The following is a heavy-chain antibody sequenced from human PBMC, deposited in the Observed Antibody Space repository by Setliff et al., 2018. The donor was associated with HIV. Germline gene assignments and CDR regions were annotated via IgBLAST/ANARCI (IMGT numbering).Heavy chain of an antibody. CDR1: GASISNSNSY. Sequence: ETLSLTCTVYGASISNSNSYWGWIRQPPGKRLEWLGSIYSSGSPSYNPSLSSRLTISVDTSKNHVSLKLSSVTAADTAVYCARPNWFGDLSSGNWFDPWGPGTLVTVSS. J-gene: IGHJ5*02. CDR3: ARPNWFGDLSSGNWFDP. CDR2: IYSSGSP. D-gene: IGHD3-10*01. V-gene: IGHV4-39*02.